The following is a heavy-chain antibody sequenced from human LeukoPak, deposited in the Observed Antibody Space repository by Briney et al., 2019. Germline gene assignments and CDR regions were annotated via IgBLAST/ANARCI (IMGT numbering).Heavy chain of an antibody. D-gene: IGHD1-26*01. CDR2: IGGSGGST. J-gene: IGHJ4*02. V-gene: IGHV3-23*01. CDR3: AKAGSIRFDY. CDR1: GFTFSSSA. Sequence: GSLRLSCAASGFTFSSSAMSWVRQASGKGLEWVSGIGGSGGSTYYADSVKGRFTISRDNSKNTLYLQMNSLRAEDTAAYYCAKAGSIRFDYWGQGTLVTVSS.